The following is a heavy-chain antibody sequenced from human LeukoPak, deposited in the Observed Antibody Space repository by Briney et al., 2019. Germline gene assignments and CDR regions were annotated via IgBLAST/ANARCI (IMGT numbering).Heavy chain of an antibody. CDR3: ARGLRERYYYDSSGYSDY. CDR2: ISSSSSYI. J-gene: IGHJ4*02. D-gene: IGHD3-22*01. Sequence: KPGGSLRLSCAASGFTFNSYSMNWVRQAPGKGLEWVSSISSSSSYIYYADSVKGRFTISRDNAKNSLYLQMNSLRAEDTAVYYCARGLRERYYYDSSGYSDYWGQGTLVTVSS. CDR1: GFTFNSYS. V-gene: IGHV3-21*01.